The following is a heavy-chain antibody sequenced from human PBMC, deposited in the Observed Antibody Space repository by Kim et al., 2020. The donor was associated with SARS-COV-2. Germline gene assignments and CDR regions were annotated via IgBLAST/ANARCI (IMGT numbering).Heavy chain of an antibody. CDR3: ASATRNLGYAGYDSPFDA. V-gene: IGHV5-51*01. D-gene: IGHD5-12*01. Sequence: GESLKISCKASGYDFSSFWMGWVRQMPGKGLEWLGIVYPGDSGTRYPPSLEGQVTISVDKSLSTAYLQWHSLQLTDSGIYYCASATRNLGYAGYDSPFDAWGQGTVVTVSS. CDR2: VYPGDSGT. J-gene: IGHJ4*02. CDR1: GYDFSSFW.